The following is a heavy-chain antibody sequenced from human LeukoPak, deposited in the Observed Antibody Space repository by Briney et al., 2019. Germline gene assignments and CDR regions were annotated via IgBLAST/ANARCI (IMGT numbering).Heavy chain of an antibody. J-gene: IGHJ5*02. D-gene: IGHD3-10*01. CDR2: ISGSGGST. CDR1: GFTFSSYA. V-gene: IGHV3-23*01. CDR3: AKAGSGSYYYWFDP. Sequence: GGSLRPSCAASGFTFSSYAMSWVRQAPGKGLEWVSAISGSGGSTYYADSVKGRFTISRDNSKNTLYLQMNSLRAEDTAVYYCAKAGSGSYYYWFDPWGQGTLVTVSS.